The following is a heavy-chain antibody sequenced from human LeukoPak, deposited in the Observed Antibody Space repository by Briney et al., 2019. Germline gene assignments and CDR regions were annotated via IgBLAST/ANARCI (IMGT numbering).Heavy chain of an antibody. Sequence: GGSLRLSCAASGFTFSGYWMHWVRQAPGKGLVWVSAISGSGGSTYYADSVKGRFTISRDNSKNTLYLQMNSLRGEDTAVYYCAKADSARGVTLKSTIDYWGQGTLVTVSS. D-gene: IGHD2-21*02. V-gene: IGHV3-23*01. CDR1: GFTFSGYW. J-gene: IGHJ4*02. CDR2: ISGSGGST. CDR3: AKADSARGVTLKSTIDY.